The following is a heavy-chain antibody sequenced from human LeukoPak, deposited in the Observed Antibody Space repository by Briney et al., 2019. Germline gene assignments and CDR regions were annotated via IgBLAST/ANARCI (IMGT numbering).Heavy chain of an antibody. CDR1: GFTFSSYG. CDR2: ISHDGSNK. Sequence: GGSLRLSCAASGFTFSSYGMHWVRQAPGKGLEWVAFISHDGSNKYYADSVKGRFTISRDNAKNSLYLQMNSLRAEDTAVYYCARGVFYGDPFDYWGQGTLVTVSS. CDR3: ARGVFYGDPFDY. V-gene: IGHV3-30*03. D-gene: IGHD4-17*01. J-gene: IGHJ4*02.